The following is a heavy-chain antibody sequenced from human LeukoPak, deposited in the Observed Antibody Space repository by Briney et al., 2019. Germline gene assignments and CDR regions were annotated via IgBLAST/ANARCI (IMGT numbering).Heavy chain of an antibody. J-gene: IGHJ4*02. CDR3: ARDLVRGVAARYFDY. V-gene: IGHV4-39*07. CDR2: IYYSGST. Sequence: GSLRLPCAASGFTFSSYSMNWIRQPPGKGLEWIGSIYYSGSTYYNPSLKSRVTISVDTSKNQFSLKLSSVTAADTAVYYCARDLVRGVAARYFDYWGQGTLVTVSS. CDR1: GFTFSSYS. D-gene: IGHD3-10*01.